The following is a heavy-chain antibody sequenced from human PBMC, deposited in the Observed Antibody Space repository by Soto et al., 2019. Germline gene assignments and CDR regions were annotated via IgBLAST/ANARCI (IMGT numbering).Heavy chain of an antibody. CDR1: GGSISSYY. CDR3: ARAYGDYVLDY. V-gene: IGHV4-59*01. J-gene: IGHJ4*02. CDR2: IYYSGST. D-gene: IGHD4-17*01. Sequence: SETLSLTCTVSGGSISSYYWSWIRQPPGKGLEWIGYIYYSGSTNYNPSLKSRVTISVDTSKNQFSLKLSSVTAADTAVYYCARAYGDYVLDYGGQGTLVTDCS.